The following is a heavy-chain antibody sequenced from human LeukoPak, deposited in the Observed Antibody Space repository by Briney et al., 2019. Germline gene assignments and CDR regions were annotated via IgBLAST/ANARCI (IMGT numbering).Heavy chain of an antibody. CDR2: ISSSGTYV. V-gene: IGHV3-21*01. D-gene: IGHD3-9*01. Sequence: KAGGSLRLSCAASGFTFSSYSMNWVRHAPGRGLEWVSSISSSGTYVYYADSVKGRFTISRDNAKNSLSLQMNSLRADDAAVYYCARASSKQLAGYLPDGFDIWGQGTMVTVSS. J-gene: IGHJ3*02. CDR1: GFTFSSYS. CDR3: ARASSKQLAGYLPDGFDI.